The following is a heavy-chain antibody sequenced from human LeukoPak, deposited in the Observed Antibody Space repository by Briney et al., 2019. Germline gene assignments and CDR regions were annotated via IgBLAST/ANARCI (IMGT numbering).Heavy chain of an antibody. CDR1: GYSFTNYG. V-gene: IGHV1-18*01. CDR2: ISGATNIA. J-gene: IGHJ4*02. Sequence: ASVEVSCKTSGYSFTNYGISWVRQAPGQGLQWMGWISGATNIATYEDKWQGRLTMTTDTSTNTVYMEMRSLRSDDTAMYYCARLDQLLIDFWGQGTLVTVSS. D-gene: IGHD2-2*01. CDR3: ARLDQLLIDF.